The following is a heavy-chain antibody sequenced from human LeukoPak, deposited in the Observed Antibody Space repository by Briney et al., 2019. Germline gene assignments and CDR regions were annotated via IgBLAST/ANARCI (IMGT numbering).Heavy chain of an antibody. Sequence: SGTLSLTCGVSGGSLSNTNWWSWVRQPPGKGLEWIGSMFYGGTTYYNPSLKSRVTISVKTSKNPFSLRLSSVTAADTAVYYCACRPETYDYVCGIGAFDIWGQGTIVTVSS. D-gene: IGHD3-16*01. CDR1: GGSLSNTNW. CDR3: ACRPETYDYVCGIGAFDI. V-gene: IGHV4-4*02. J-gene: IGHJ3*02. CDR2: MFYGGTT.